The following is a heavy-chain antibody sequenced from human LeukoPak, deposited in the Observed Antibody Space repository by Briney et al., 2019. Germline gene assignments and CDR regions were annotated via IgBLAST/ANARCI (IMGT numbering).Heavy chain of an antibody. CDR1: GYTFTGYY. J-gene: IGHJ4*02. Sequence: ASVKVSCKASGYTFTGYYMHWVRQAPGQGLEWMGWINPNSGGTYYAQKFQGRVTMTSDTSISTAYMELSRLRSDNTAVYYWARDLYGGTSATFDYWGRGTLVTVSS. CDR3: ARDLYGGTSATFDY. CDR2: INPNSGGT. D-gene: IGHD4-23*01. V-gene: IGHV1-2*02.